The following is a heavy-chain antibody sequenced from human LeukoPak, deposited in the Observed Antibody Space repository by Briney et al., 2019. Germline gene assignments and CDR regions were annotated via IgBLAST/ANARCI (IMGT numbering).Heavy chain of an antibody. CDR3: ANGGRTAMVPIDY. CDR1: GFTFSSYA. Sequence: GGSLRLSCAASGFTFSSYAMSWVRQAPGKGLEWVSAISGSGGSTYYADSVKGRFTISRDNSKNTLYLQMNSLRAEDTAIYYCANGGRTAMVPIDYWGQGTLVTVSS. V-gene: IGHV3-23*01. J-gene: IGHJ4*02. D-gene: IGHD5-18*01. CDR2: ISGSGGST.